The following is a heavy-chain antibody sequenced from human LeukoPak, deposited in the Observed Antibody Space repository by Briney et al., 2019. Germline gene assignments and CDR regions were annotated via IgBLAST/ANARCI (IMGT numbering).Heavy chain of an antibody. Sequence: ASVKVSCKDSGRTFSSYAISWVRQAPGQGLEWMGRIIPIFGTANYAQKFQGRVTITTDESTSTAYMELSSLRSEDTAVYYCARDSLQPTAMVTEADYWGQGTLVTVSS. J-gene: IGHJ4*02. V-gene: IGHV1-69*05. D-gene: IGHD5-18*01. CDR3: ARDSLQPTAMVTEADY. CDR2: IIPIFGTA. CDR1: GRTFSSYA.